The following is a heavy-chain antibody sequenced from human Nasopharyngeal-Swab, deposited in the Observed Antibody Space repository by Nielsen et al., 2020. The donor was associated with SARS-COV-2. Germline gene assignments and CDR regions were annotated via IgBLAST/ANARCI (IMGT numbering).Heavy chain of an antibody. CDR3: ARGWYCTNGVCYTGAFDI. CDR2: ISAYNGNT. CDR1: GYTFTSYG. J-gene: IGHJ3*02. Sequence: ASVKVSCKASGYTFTSYGISWVRQAPGQGLEWMGWISAYNGNTNYAQKLQGRVTMTTDTSTSTAYMELRSLRSDDTAVYYCARGWYCTNGVCYTGAFDIWGQGTMVTVSS. V-gene: IGHV1-18*01. D-gene: IGHD2-8*01.